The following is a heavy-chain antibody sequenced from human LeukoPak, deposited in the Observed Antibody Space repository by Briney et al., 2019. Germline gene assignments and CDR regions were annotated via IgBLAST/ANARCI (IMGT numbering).Heavy chain of an antibody. D-gene: IGHD6-13*01. CDR2: ISYDGSDK. Sequence: GRSLRLSCAASGFTFSSYAMHWVRQAPGKGLEWVAVISYDGSDKYYADSVKGQFTISRDNSKNTLYLQMNSLRAEDTAVYYCAKGLIAAAGTPMDYWGQGTLVTVSS. V-gene: IGHV3-30-3*01. J-gene: IGHJ4*02. CDR3: AKGLIAAAGTPMDY. CDR1: GFTFSSYA.